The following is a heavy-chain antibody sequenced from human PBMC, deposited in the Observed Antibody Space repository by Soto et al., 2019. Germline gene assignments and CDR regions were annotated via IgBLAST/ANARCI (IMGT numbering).Heavy chain of an antibody. D-gene: IGHD1-7*01. CDR2: ISAYNGNT. CDR3: ARAEYWGNYENYYYGMDV. J-gene: IGHJ6*02. V-gene: IGHV1-18*01. Sequence: ASVKVSCKASGYTLTSYGISWVRQAPGQGLEWMGWISAYNGNTNYAQKLQGRVTMTTDTSTSTAYMELRSLRSDDTAVYYCARAEYWGNYENYYYGMDVSGEWPTGTVSS. CDR1: GYTLTSYG.